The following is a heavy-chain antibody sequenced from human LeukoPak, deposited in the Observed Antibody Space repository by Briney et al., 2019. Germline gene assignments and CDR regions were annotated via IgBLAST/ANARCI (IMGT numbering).Heavy chain of an antibody. Sequence: ASVNVSFKASGYTFTSYDINWVRQAPGQGLEWMGWMNPNSGNTGYAQKFQGRVTMTRNTSISTAYMELSSLRSEDTAVYYCARGLSSRGTTVLYYYYYYGMDVWGQGTTVTVSS. J-gene: IGHJ6*02. CDR3: ARGLSSRGTTVLYYYYYYGMDV. CDR1: GYTFTSYD. D-gene: IGHD4-17*01. V-gene: IGHV1-8*01. CDR2: MNPNSGNT.